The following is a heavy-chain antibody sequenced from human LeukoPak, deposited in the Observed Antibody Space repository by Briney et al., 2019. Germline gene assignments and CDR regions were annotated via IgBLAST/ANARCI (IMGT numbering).Heavy chain of an antibody. Sequence: ASVKVSCKASGYTFTGHYMHWVRQAPGQGLEWMGWINPKSGGTNYAQKFQGRVTMTRDTSITTAYIELSSLRSDDTAVYYCARDILTGYPTSYYFDYWGQGTLVTVSS. V-gene: IGHV1-2*02. J-gene: IGHJ4*02. CDR3: ARDILTGYPTSYYFDY. CDR1: GYTFTGHY. D-gene: IGHD3-9*01. CDR2: INPKSGGT.